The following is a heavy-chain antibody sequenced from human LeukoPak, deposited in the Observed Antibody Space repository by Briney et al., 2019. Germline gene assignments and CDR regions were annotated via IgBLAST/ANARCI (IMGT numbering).Heavy chain of an antibody. CDR3: AKTYGSGSYFAFDY. V-gene: IGHV3-23*01. CDR1: GFTLSSYA. Sequence: PGGSLRLSCAASGFTLSSYAMNWVRQAPGKGLEWVSTISGRGDYTYYADSVKGRFTISRDNSKHTLYLQMNSLRAEDTAVYYCAKTYGSGSYFAFDYWRQGTLVTVSS. CDR2: ISGRGDYT. J-gene: IGHJ4*02. D-gene: IGHD3-10*01.